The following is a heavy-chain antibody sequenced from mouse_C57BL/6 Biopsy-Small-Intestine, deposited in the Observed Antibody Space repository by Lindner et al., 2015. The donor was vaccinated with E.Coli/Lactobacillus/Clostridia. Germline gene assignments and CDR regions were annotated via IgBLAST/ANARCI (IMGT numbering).Heavy chain of an antibody. V-gene: IGHV1-85*01. CDR1: GYTFTDYD. CDR3: ARGTTVVGTDY. CDR2: IYPRDGTT. Sequence: VQLQESGPELVKPGASVKLSCKASGYTFTDYDINWVTQRPGQGLEWIGWIYPRDGTTKYNGKFKDKATLTVDTSSSTAYMELYSLTSEDSAVYFCARGTTVVGTDYWGQGTTLTVSS. J-gene: IGHJ2*01. D-gene: IGHD1-1*01.